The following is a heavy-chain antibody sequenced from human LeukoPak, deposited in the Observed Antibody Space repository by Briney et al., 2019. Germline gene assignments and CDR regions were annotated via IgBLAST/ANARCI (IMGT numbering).Heavy chain of an antibody. D-gene: IGHD3-22*01. CDR1: GFTFSSYA. CDR3: AKSKNYYDKEAFDI. J-gene: IGHJ3*02. CDR2: IGGSGGGT. Sequence: GGSLRLSCAASGFTFSSYAMHWVRQAPGKGLEWVSSIGGSGGGTYYADSVKGRFTISRDNSKNTLYLQMHSLRAEDTALYYCAKSKNYYDKEAFDIWGQGTVVAVSS. V-gene: IGHV3-23*01.